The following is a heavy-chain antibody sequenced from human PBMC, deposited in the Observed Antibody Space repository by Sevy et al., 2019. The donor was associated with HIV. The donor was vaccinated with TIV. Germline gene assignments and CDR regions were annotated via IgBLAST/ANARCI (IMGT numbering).Heavy chain of an antibody. V-gene: IGHV4-31*03. CDR3: ARANYFDGNGYSDY. CDR2: ISYSGST. Sequence: TLSLTCTVSGGSISSGSYYWSWIRQHPGKGLEWVGYISYSGSTYYNPSLESRVTISVDSSKKSFSLKLSSVTAADTAVYYCARANYFDGNGYSDYWGQGVLVTVSS. CDR1: GGSISSGSYY. D-gene: IGHD3-22*01. J-gene: IGHJ4*02.